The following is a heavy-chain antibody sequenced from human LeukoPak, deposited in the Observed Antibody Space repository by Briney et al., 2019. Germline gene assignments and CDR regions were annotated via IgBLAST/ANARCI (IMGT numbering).Heavy chain of an antibody. CDR3: AKEPSYSSSSYFDY. J-gene: IGHJ4*02. D-gene: IGHD6-6*01. CDR1: GLTFSDFS. CDR2: ISGSGGST. Sequence: GGSLRLSCAATGLTFSDFSMAWVRQAPGKGLEWVSAISGSGGSTYYADSVKGRFTISRDNSKNTLYLQMNSLRAEDTAVYYCAKEPSYSSSSYFDYWGQGTLVTVSS. V-gene: IGHV3-23*01.